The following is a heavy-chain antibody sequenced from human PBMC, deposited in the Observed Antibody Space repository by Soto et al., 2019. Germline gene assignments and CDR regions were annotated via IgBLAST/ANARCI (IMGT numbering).Heavy chain of an antibody. CDR1: GFTFSSYG. Sequence: PGGSLRLSCAASGFTFSSYGMHWVRQAPGKGLEWVSAISGSGGSTYYADSVKGRFTISRDNSKNTLYLQMNSLRAEDTAVYYCAKDKFNRLWFGPHDYWGQGTLVTVSS. CDR2: ISGSGGST. D-gene: IGHD3-10*01. V-gene: IGHV3-23*01. J-gene: IGHJ4*02. CDR3: AKDKFNRLWFGPHDY.